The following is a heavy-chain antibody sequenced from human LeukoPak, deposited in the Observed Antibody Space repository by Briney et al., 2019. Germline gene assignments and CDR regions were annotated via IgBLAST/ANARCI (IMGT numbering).Heavy chain of an antibody. CDR2: IYHSGST. CDR1: GYSISSGYY. CDR3: ARTLLWFGELDAFDI. Sequence: PSETLSLTCTVSGYSISSGYYWGWIRQPPGKGLEWIGSIYHSGSTYYNPSLKSRVTISVDTSKNQFSLKLSSVTAADTAVYYCARTLLWFGELDAFDIWGQGTMVTVSS. V-gene: IGHV4-38-2*02. D-gene: IGHD3-10*01. J-gene: IGHJ3*02.